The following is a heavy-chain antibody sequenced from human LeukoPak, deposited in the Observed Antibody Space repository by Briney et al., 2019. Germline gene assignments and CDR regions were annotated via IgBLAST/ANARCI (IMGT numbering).Heavy chain of an antibody. CDR3: TRGKYGGYFIDY. Sequence: GGSLRLSCGASGFTFTTHWIHWVRQAPGKGLVWVSRIKPDGSDTNYADSVKGRFTISRDNAKNTVYLQMNSLRAEDTAVYYCTRGKYGGYFIDYWGQGTLVTVSS. V-gene: IGHV3-74*01. J-gene: IGHJ4*02. CDR1: GFTFTTHW. CDR2: IKPDGSDT. D-gene: IGHD5-12*01.